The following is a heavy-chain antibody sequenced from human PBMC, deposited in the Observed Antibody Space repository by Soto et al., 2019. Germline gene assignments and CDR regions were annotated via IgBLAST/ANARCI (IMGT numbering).Heavy chain of an antibody. CDR3: ARELKPYNSGWYFTLS. D-gene: IGHD6-19*01. J-gene: IGHJ5*02. CDR2: IYISGNT. Sequence: QVQLQESGPGLVNPSETLSLTCSVSGGSVSSHYWSWVRQPAGKGLEWIGRIYISGNTKYNPSFKSRVTMSVDTSKNQVSLRLSSVTAADTAVYYRARELKPYNSGWYFTLSWGQGTLVTVSS. V-gene: IGHV4-4*07. CDR1: GGSVSSHY.